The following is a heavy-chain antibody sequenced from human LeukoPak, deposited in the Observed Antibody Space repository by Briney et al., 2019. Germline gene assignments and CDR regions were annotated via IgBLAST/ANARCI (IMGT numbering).Heavy chain of an antibody. CDR1: GFTFSNYW. CDR2: IKTDGYDK. D-gene: IGHD2-2*01. Sequence: RGSLRLSCAASGFTFSNYWVGWVRQAPGKGLEWVANIKTDGYDKYYADSVKGRFTISRDNAKNSLYLQMNSLRADDTAVYYCARDNDQLLLGRGNAFDIWGQGTVVTVSS. V-gene: IGHV3-7*01. CDR3: ARDNDQLLLGRGNAFDI. J-gene: IGHJ3*02.